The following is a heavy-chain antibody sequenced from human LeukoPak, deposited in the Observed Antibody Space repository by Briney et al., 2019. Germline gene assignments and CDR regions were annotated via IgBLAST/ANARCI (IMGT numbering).Heavy chain of an antibody. CDR2: IYHSGST. J-gene: IGHJ4*02. Sequence: PSETLSLTCAVSGGSISSSNWWSWVGQPPGKGLEWIGEIYHSGSTNYNPSLKSRVTISVDKSKNQFSLKLSSVTAADTAVYYCARGRGSSWYYFDSWGQGTLVTVSS. CDR3: ARGRGSSWYYFDS. D-gene: IGHD6-13*01. V-gene: IGHV4-4*02. CDR1: GGSISSSNW.